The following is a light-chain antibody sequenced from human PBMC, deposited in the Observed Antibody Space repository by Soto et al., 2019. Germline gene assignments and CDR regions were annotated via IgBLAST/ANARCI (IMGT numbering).Light chain of an antibody. Sequence: DVQMTQSPSSLSASVGDRVTITCRASQNISTYLNWYQHKPGKAPKLLIYAASTFPSGVPSRFSGSGSGTDFTLTISSLQPEDFATYYCQQSYSAPYTFGQGTKLEIK. J-gene: IGKJ2*01. V-gene: IGKV1-39*01. CDR3: QQSYSAPYT. CDR2: AAS. CDR1: QNISTY.